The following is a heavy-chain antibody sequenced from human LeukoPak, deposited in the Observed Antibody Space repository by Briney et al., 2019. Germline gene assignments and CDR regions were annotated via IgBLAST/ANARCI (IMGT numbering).Heavy chain of an antibody. CDR2: ISGSGGST. J-gene: IGHJ4*02. V-gene: IGHV3-23*01. CDR3: ANPGNYDSSGYYNPRD. Sequence: GGSLRLSCAASGFTFSAYAINWVRQAPGKGLEWVSAISGSGGSTYYADSVKGRFTISRDNSKNTLYLQMNSLRAEDTAVYYCANPGNYDSSGYYNPRDWGQGTLVTVSS. CDR1: GFTFSAYA. D-gene: IGHD3-22*01.